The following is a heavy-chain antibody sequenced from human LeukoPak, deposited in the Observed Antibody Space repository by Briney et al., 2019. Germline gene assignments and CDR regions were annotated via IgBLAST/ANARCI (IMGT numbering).Heavy chain of an antibody. CDR1: GFSFSSYD. J-gene: IGHJ4*02. CDR2: ITVTGGTT. D-gene: IGHD3-22*01. CDR3: VRSAYLDSSGYYFEF. Sequence: GGSLRLSCAASGFSFSSYDMNWVRQAPGGGLEWISGITVTGGTTYYADSVQGRFTMSRDNSKDTLYLQMKSLRADDTAVYFCVRSAYLDSSGYYFEFWGQGTLVTVSS. V-gene: IGHV3-23*01.